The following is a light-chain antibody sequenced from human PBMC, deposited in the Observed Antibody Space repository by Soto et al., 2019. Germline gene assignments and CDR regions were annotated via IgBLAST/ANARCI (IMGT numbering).Light chain of an antibody. CDR3: QTWGTGIHVV. Sequence: QSVLTQSPSASASLGASVKLTCTLSSGHSSYAIAWHQQQPEKGPRYLMKLDSDGSHTKGDAIPDRFSGSSSGAERYLTISSIQSEDEADNYCQTWGTGIHVVFGGGTQLPVL. CDR2: LDSDGSH. J-gene: IGLJ2*01. V-gene: IGLV4-69*01. CDR1: SGHSSYA.